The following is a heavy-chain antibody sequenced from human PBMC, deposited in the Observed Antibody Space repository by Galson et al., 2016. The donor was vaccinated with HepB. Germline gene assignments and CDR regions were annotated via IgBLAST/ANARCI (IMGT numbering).Heavy chain of an antibody. V-gene: IGHV3-30*03. D-gene: IGHD2-21*02. Sequence: SLRLSCAASGFSFNTYGMHWVRQAPGKGLEWVALISWDGRNKYYVDSVKGRFTISRDDSKNSLYLQMNSLRDKDAAVYYCARDLSGVDCGGDCYLSYGDFDYWGQGTLVTVSS. CDR1: GFSFNTYG. CDR3: ARDLSGVDCGGDCYLSYGDFDY. CDR2: ISWDGRNK. J-gene: IGHJ4*02.